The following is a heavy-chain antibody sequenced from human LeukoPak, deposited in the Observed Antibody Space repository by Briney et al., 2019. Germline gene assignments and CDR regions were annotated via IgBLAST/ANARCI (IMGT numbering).Heavy chain of an antibody. CDR2: IKQDGSEK. Sequence: GGSLRLSCAASGFTFSSYWMSWVRQAPGKGLEWVANIKQDGSEKYYVDSVRGRYTISRDNANNSLYLQMNSLRAEDTAVYYCARGGDYLDYWGQGTLVTVSS. CDR3: ARGGDYLDY. CDR1: GFTFSSYW. D-gene: IGHD3-10*01. V-gene: IGHV3-7*01. J-gene: IGHJ4*02.